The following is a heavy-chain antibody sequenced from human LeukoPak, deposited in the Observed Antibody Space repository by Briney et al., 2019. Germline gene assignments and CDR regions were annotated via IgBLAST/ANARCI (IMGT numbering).Heavy chain of an antibody. CDR1: GGTFSSYA. CDR3: ARGAVADMYYFDY. V-gene: IGHV1-69*13. CDR2: IIPIFGTA. J-gene: IGHJ4*02. Sequence: SVKVSCKSSGGTFSSYAISWVRQAPGQGLEWMGGIIPIFGTANYAQKFQGRVTITADESTSTAYMELSSLRSEDMAVYYCARGAVADMYYFDYWGQGTLVTVSS. D-gene: IGHD6-19*01.